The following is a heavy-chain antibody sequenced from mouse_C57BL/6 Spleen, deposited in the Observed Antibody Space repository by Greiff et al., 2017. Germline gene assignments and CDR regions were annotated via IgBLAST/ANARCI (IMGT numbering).Heavy chain of an antibody. CDR2: IRSKSNNYAT. CDR1: GFSLNTYA. V-gene: IGHV10-1*01. J-gene: IGHJ1*03. CDR3: AGYYDYDGWYFDV. D-gene: IGHD2-4*01. Sequence: EVKLQESGGGLVQPKGSLKLSCAASGFSLNTYAMNWVRQAPGKGLEWVARIRSKSNNYATYYADSVKDRFTISRDDSESMLYLQMNNLKTEDTAMYYCAGYYDYDGWYFDVWGTGTTVTVSS.